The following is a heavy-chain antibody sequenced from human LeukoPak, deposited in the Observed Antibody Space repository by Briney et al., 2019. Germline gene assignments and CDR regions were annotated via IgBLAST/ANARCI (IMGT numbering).Heavy chain of an antibody. CDR3: TTENDYDNSAYHYYFDY. CDR1: GFTFDDYA. V-gene: IGHV3-9*01. Sequence: GGSLRLSCAASGFTFDDYAMHWVRQAPGKGLEWVSGISWNSGSIGYADSVKGRFTISRDDSKNTLYLQMNSLKTEDTAIYYCTTENDYDNSAYHYYFDYWGQGTLVTVSS. CDR2: ISWNSGSI. D-gene: IGHD3-22*01. J-gene: IGHJ4*02.